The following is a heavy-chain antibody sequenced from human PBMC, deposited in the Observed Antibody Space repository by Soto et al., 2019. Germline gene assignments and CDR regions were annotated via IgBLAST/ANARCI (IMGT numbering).Heavy chain of an antibody. CDR3: ARVSGIYYYGMDV. CDR1: GGSFSGYY. Sequence: SETLSLTCAVYGGSFSGYYWSWIRQPPGKGLEWIGEINHSGSTNYNPSLKGRVTISVDTSKNQFSLKLSSVTAADTAVYYCARVSGIYYYGMDVWGQGTTVTAP. D-gene: IGHD3-10*01. J-gene: IGHJ6*02. CDR2: INHSGST. V-gene: IGHV4-34*01.